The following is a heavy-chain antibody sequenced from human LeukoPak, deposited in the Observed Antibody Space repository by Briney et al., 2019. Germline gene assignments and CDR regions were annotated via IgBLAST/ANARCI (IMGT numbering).Heavy chain of an antibody. J-gene: IGHJ4*02. Sequence: GGSLRLSCAASGFIFSTYAMSWVRQAPGKGLEWVSSISSSSSYIYYADSVKGRFTISRDNAKNSLYLQMNSLRAEDTAVYYCARDDYSPPRFDYWGQGTLVTVSS. V-gene: IGHV3-21*01. CDR1: GFIFSTYA. CDR2: ISSSSSYI. D-gene: IGHD4-11*01. CDR3: ARDDYSPPRFDY.